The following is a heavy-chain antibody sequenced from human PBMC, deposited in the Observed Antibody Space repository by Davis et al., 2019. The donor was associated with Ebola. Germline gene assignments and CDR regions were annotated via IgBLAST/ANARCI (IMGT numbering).Heavy chain of an antibody. J-gene: IGHJ3*02. D-gene: IGHD1-1*01. CDR1: GDSINTYY. CDR3: ARSGRGRNDDHNAFDM. CDR2: IYSSGST. V-gene: IGHV4-4*07. Sequence: PSETLSLTCTVSGDSINTYYWSWIRQPAGEELEWIGRIYSSGSTKYNPSLKSRVTMSVDTSKNQFSLRLSSVTAADTAVYYCARSGRGRNDDHNAFDMWGQGTMVTVS.